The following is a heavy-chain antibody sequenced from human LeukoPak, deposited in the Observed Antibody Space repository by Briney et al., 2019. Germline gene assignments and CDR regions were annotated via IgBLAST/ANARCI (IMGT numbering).Heavy chain of an antibody. Sequence: ASVKVSCKASGYTFTSYGINWVRQAPGQGLEWMGWISAYNANTNYAQKFQGRVTMTTDTSTSTIYMELRNLRSDDTAVYYCARDASIAVAGSFDYWGQGTLVIVSS. CDR3: ARDASIAVAGSFDY. CDR2: ISAYNANT. CDR1: GYTFTSYG. V-gene: IGHV1-18*04. J-gene: IGHJ4*02. D-gene: IGHD6-19*01.